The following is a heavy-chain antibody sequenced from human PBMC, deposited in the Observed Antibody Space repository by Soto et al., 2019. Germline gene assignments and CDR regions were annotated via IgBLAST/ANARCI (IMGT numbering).Heavy chain of an antibody. J-gene: IGHJ4*02. CDR2: TYPGDSDT. Sequence: GESLKISCKGSGYSFTSYWIGWVRQMPGKGLEWMGITYPGDSDTRYSPSFQGQVTISADKSISTAYLQWSSLKASDTAMYYCATGYDSSGYYPDGFDYWGQGTLVTVSS. CDR3: ATGYDSSGYYPDGFDY. D-gene: IGHD3-22*01. V-gene: IGHV5-51*01. CDR1: GYSFTSYW.